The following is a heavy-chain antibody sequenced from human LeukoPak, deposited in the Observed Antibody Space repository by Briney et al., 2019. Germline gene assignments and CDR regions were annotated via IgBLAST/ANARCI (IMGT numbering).Heavy chain of an antibody. CDR2: INHSGST. CDR1: GGSFSGYY. J-gene: IGHJ4*02. V-gene: IGHV4-34*01. CDR3: ARHGYYYGSGSYFDLYFDY. Sequence: PSETLSLTCAVYGGSFSGYYWSWIRQPPGKGLEWIGEINHSGSTNYNPSLKSRVTISVDTSKNQFSLKLSSATAADTAVYYCARHGYYYGSGSYFDLYFDYWGQGTLATVSS. D-gene: IGHD3-10*01.